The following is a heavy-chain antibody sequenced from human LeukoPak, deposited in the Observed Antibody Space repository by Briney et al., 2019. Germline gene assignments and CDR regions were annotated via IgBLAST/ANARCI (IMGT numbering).Heavy chain of an antibody. J-gene: IGHJ6*02. CDR2: ITGSGTGT. Sequence: GGSLRLSCAASRFTFSSYVMSWVRQAPGKGLEWVSSITGSGTGTFYADSVRGRFTISRDNSKKTVYLQMNSLRAEDTAVYYCARDLKVGVTVYYGMDVWGQGTTVTVSS. D-gene: IGHD1-26*01. CDR1: RFTFSSYV. V-gene: IGHV3-23*01. CDR3: ARDLKVGVTVYYGMDV.